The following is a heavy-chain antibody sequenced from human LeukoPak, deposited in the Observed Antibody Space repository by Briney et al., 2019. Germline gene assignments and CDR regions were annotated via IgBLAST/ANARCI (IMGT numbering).Heavy chain of an antibody. V-gene: IGHV3-66*02. Sequence: SGGSLRLSCAAYGFTVRSNYMSWVRQAPGKGLEWVSIIYSGGSTYYADSVKGRFTISRDNSKNTLYLQMNSLRVEDTAVYYCARDEWELLRAYWGQGTLVTASS. CDR2: IYSGGST. CDR3: ARDEWELLRAY. D-gene: IGHD1-26*01. CDR1: GFTVRSNY. J-gene: IGHJ4*02.